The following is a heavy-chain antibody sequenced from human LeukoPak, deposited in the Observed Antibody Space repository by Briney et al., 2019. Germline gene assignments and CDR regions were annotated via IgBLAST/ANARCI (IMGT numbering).Heavy chain of an antibody. Sequence: GASVKVSCKASGYTFTSYGISWVRQAPGQGLEWMGWISAYNGNTNYAQKLQGRVTMTTDTSTSTAYMELSSLRSEDTAVYYCARDPDNFSRGDYWGQGTLVTVSS. CDR2: ISAYNGNT. V-gene: IGHV1-18*01. D-gene: IGHD1-1*01. J-gene: IGHJ4*02. CDR3: ARDPDNFSRGDY. CDR1: GYTFTSYG.